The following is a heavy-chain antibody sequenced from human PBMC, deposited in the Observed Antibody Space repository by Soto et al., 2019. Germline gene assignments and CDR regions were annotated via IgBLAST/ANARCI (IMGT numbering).Heavy chain of an antibody. V-gene: IGHV3-15*07. D-gene: IGHD3-9*01. CDR2: IKSKIDGGTT. CDR1: GFTFSDAW. J-gene: IGHJ4*01. Sequence: GYLRLSCAASGFTFSDAWINWVRQAPGKGLEWVGRIKSKIDGGTTDFAAPVKGRFAISRDDSRDMVYMEMYSLKTDDTAVYYCTTDSLFTGQLVRMDNWGHGTLVTVSS. CDR3: TTDSLFTGQLVRMDN.